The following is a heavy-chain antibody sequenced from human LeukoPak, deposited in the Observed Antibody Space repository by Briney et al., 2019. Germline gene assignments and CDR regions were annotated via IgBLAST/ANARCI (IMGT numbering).Heavy chain of an antibody. V-gene: IGHV3-21*01. CDR3: AREDYGDEVGGWFDP. D-gene: IGHD4-17*01. Sequence: GGSLRLSCAASGFTFSSYSMNWVRQAPGKGLEWVSSISSSSSYIYYADSVKGRFTISRDNAKNSLYLQMNSLRAEDTAVYYCAREDYGDEVGGWFDPWGQGTLVTVSS. CDR2: ISSSSSYI. J-gene: IGHJ5*02. CDR1: GFTFSSYS.